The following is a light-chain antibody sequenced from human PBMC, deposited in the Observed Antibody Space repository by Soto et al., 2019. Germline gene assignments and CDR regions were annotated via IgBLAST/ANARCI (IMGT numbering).Light chain of an antibody. Sequence: IVLTQAPAALSVSPGERATLSCRASQSVDRFLAWYQQRPGQAPRLLIYGASSRATGIPDRFSGSGSGTDFTLTISRMEPEDFAVYYCQQYGSPPQTFGQGTKVDIK. V-gene: IGKV3-20*01. CDR1: QSVDRF. CDR3: QQYGSPPQT. CDR2: GAS. J-gene: IGKJ1*01.